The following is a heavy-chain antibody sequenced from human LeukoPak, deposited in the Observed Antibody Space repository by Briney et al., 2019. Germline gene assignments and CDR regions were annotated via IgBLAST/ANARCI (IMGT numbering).Heavy chain of an antibody. V-gene: IGHV3-21*01. J-gene: IGHJ4*02. Sequence: GGSLRPSCATSGFTFSIYTMNWVRQAPGKGLEWVSCISSGGTYIYNADSVKGRFTISRDNAKNSLFLQMNSLTAEDTAVYYCARKGGTRGPLNYWGQGTLVTVSS. CDR1: GFTFSIYT. CDR3: ARKGGTRGPLNY. D-gene: IGHD2-8*01. CDR2: ISSGGTYI.